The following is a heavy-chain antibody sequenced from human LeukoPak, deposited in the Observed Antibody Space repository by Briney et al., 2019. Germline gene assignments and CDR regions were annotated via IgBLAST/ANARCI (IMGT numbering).Heavy chain of an antibody. CDR1: GVSFNDYY. Sequence: SETLSLTCAVSGVSFNDYYWSWVRQTPGKGLEWIGEINHSGYTNDSPSLKSRVSLSIDTSRKQFSLNLRSVTVADTGIYYCTRMTTGHDYWGQGTLVTVSS. D-gene: IGHD4-17*01. CDR2: INHSGYT. CDR3: TRMTTGHDY. V-gene: IGHV4-34*01. J-gene: IGHJ4*02.